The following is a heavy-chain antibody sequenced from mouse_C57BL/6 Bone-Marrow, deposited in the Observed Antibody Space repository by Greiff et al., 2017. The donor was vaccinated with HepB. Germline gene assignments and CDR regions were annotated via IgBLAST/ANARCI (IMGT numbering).Heavy chain of an antibody. CDR2: ISYSGST. CDR3: ARGHYGSSWDWYFDV. J-gene: IGHJ1*03. Sequence: EVKLMESGPGMVKPSQSLSLTCTVTGYSITSGYDWHWIRHFPGNKLEWMGYISYSGSTNYNPSLKSRISITHDTSKNHFFLKLNSVTTEDTATYYCARGHYGSSWDWYFDVWGTGTTVTVSS. D-gene: IGHD1-1*01. CDR1: GYSITSGYD. V-gene: IGHV3-1*01.